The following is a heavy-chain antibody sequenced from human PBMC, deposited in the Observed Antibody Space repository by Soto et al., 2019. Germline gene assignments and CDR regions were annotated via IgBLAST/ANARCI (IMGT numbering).Heavy chain of an antibody. CDR2: IYYSGST. CDR3: ATSDYGDYPNWFDP. CDR1: GGSIGSYY. Sequence: SETLSLTCTVSGGSIGSYYWSWIRQPPGKGLEWIGYIYYSGSTNYNPSLKSRVTISVDTSKNQFSLKLSSVTAADTAVYYCATSDYGDYPNWFDPWGQGTLVTVSS. J-gene: IGHJ5*02. D-gene: IGHD4-17*01. V-gene: IGHV4-59*08.